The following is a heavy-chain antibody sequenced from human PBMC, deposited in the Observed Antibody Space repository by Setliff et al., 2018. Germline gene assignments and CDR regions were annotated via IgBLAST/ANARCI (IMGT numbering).Heavy chain of an antibody. Sequence: SVKVSCKASGGTFSSYAISWVQQAPGQGLEWMGGIIPIFGTANYAQKFQGRVTITTDESTSTAYMELSSLRSEDTAVYYCARDLTQSHDYGGNSDSPWGQGTLVTVSS. CDR3: ARDLTQSHDYGGNSDSP. CDR2: IIPIFGTA. D-gene: IGHD4-17*01. V-gene: IGHV1-69*05. J-gene: IGHJ5*02. CDR1: GGTFSSYA.